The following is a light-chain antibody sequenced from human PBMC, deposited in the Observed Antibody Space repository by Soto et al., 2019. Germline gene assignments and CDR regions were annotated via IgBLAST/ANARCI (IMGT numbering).Light chain of an antibody. CDR1: SSNIGAGYD. V-gene: IGLV1-40*01. CDR3: QSYDSSLSGVV. J-gene: IGLJ2*01. CDR2: GNS. Sequence: QSVLTQPPSVSGAPGQRVTISCTGSSSNIGAGYDVHWYQQLPGTAPKLLIYGNSNRPSGVPDRFSGSKSGTSASLAITGLRAEDEAVYYCQSYDSSLSGVVFGGGTKLPVL.